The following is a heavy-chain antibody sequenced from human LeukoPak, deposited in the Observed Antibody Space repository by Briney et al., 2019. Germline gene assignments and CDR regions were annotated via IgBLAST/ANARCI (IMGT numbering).Heavy chain of an antibody. CDR2: IWYDGSNK. Sequence: GGSLRFSCAASEFTFSSYGMHWVRQAPGKGLEWVAVIWYDGSNKYYADSVKGRFTISRDNSKNTLYLQMNSLRAEDTAVYYCAKVSPGYSSGFDYWGQGTLVTVSS. D-gene: IGHD6-19*01. J-gene: IGHJ4*02. V-gene: IGHV3-33*06. CDR1: EFTFSSYG. CDR3: AKVSPGYSSGFDY.